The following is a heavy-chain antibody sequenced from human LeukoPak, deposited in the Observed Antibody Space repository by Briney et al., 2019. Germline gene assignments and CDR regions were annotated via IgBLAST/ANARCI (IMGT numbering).Heavy chain of an antibody. CDR1: GYNFAEYW. D-gene: IGHD2-2*01. CDR3: ARPLGDYCSRTSCYFGY. Sequence: GESLKISCKGSGYNFAEYWIGWVRQMPGKGLEWMGIIYPDDSDTRYSPSFQGQVTISADKSITTAYLQWSSLKASDTAMYYCARPLGDYCSRTSCYFGYWGQGTLVTVSS. V-gene: IGHV5-51*01. CDR2: IYPDDSDT. J-gene: IGHJ4*02.